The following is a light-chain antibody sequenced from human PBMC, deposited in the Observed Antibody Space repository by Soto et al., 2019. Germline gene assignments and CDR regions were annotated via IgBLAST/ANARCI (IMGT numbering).Light chain of an antibody. CDR1: QNVVTN. V-gene: IGKV3-15*01. J-gene: IGKJ1*01. CDR3: QQYNRWPLT. CDR2: GAS. Sequence: EVVMTQFPATLSVSPGERATLSCRASQNVVTNVAWYQHKTGQAPRLLIHGASTRATGFPARFSGSGSGTDFTLIISNLQSEDFALYYCQQYNRWPLTFGQGTKVQV.